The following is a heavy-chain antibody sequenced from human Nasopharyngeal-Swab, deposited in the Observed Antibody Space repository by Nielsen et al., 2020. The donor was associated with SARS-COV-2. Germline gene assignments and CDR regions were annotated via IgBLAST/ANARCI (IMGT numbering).Heavy chain of an antibody. CDR3: ATTADY. Sequence: SETLSLTCTVSGGSIAGSTYYWGWVRQFPGKGLEWIGSIYYSGSTYYNPSLTSRVTISVDTSKNQFSLKLSSVTASDTAVYYCATTADYWGQGTLVTVSS. CDR1: GGSIAGSTYY. V-gene: IGHV4-39*01. J-gene: IGHJ4*02. CDR2: IYYSGST.